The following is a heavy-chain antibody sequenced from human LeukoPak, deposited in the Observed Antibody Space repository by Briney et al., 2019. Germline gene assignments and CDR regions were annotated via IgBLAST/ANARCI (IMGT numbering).Heavy chain of an antibody. J-gene: IGHJ4*02. CDR2: IKQDGSEK. CDR3: ARDRRGRYFDWLLYDY. CDR1: GFTFSSYW. Sequence: GGSLRLSCAASGFTFSSYWMSWVRQAPGKGLEWVANIKQDGSEKYYVDSVKGRFTISRDNAKNSLYLQMNSLRAEDTAVYYCARDRRGRYFDWLLYDYWGQGTLVTVSS. V-gene: IGHV3-7*01. D-gene: IGHD3-9*01.